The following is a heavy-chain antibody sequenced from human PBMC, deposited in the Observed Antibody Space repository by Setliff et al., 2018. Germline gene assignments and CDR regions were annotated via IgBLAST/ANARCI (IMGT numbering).Heavy chain of an antibody. Sequence: VASVKVSCKASGFTLTSYPIHWVRQAPGQRLEWMGWINPDNGNRKYSQRFQGRVTITRDTSASTVFLELSTLRSEDTAVYYCTRDFLGATASFDIWGQGTMGTVS. CDR2: INPDNGNR. J-gene: IGHJ3*02. CDR3: TRDFLGATASFDI. V-gene: IGHV1-3*01. D-gene: IGHD3-3*01. CDR1: GFTLTSYP.